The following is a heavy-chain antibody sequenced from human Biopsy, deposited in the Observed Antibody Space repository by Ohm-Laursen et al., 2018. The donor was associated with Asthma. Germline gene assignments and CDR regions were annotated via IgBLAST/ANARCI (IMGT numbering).Heavy chain of an antibody. CDR3: ARDGPVGAPSDY. V-gene: IGHV3-30-3*01. Sequence: SLRLSCSASGFTFSSYAMHWVRQAPGKGLEWVAVISYDGSNKYYADSVKGRLTISRDNSKNTLYLQMNSLRAEDTAVYYCARDGPVGAPSDYWGQGTPVTVSS. CDR1: GFTFSSYA. J-gene: IGHJ4*02. D-gene: IGHD1-26*01. CDR2: ISYDGSNK.